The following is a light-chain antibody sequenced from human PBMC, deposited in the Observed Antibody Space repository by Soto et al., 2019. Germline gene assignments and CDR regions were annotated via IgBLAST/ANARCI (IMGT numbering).Light chain of an antibody. Sequence: QSVLTQPASVSGSPGQSITISCTVTSSDIGNYDLVSWYQQHPGKAPKLMIYEANKRPSGVSSRFSGSKSGNMASLTISGLQAEDEADYYCCSYAGSNTHVFGTGTKVTVL. V-gene: IGLV2-23*01. CDR1: SSDIGNYDL. CDR3: CSYAGSNTHV. J-gene: IGLJ1*01. CDR2: EAN.